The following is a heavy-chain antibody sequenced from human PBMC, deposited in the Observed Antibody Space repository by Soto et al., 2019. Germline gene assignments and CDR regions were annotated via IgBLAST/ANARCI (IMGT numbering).Heavy chain of an antibody. CDR3: AKYSTNLYYDSSGPLAY. D-gene: IGHD3-22*01. CDR2: ISVSGGST. CDR1: VFTFSSYA. J-gene: IGHJ4*02. Sequence: GGSLRLSCAASVFTFSSYAMSLVRQAPGKGLECVSAISVSGGSTYYADSVKGRFTISRENSKNTLYLQMNSLRAQDTAVYYCAKYSTNLYYDSSGPLAYWAQGTFVTFSS. V-gene: IGHV3-23*01.